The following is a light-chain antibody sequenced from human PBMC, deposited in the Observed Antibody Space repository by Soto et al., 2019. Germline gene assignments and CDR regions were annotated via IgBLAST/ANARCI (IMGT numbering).Light chain of an antibody. CDR2: SND. J-gene: IGLJ3*02. CDR3: QAYDYILTASV. Sequence: QSVLTQPPSASGTPGQRVSISCSGGSSNIGTNTVNWYQHLPGTAPKLLIFSNDERPSGVPDRFSGSKSGTSASLAISGLQSDGEADYYCQAYDYILTASVFGGGTKLTVL. V-gene: IGLV1-44*01. CDR1: SSNIGTNT.